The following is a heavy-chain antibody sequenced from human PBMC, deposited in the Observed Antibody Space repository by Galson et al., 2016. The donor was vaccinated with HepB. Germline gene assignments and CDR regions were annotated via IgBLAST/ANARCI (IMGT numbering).Heavy chain of an antibody. CDR2: IYTSGRT. CDR3: AREFTY. J-gene: IGHJ4*02. Sequence: TLSLTCTVSGGSITGDTYYWSWIRQPAGKGLEWIGRIYTSGRTNYTPSLESRVTLSLDTSRNQFSLTLSSVTAADTPVYYCAREFTYWGQGTLVTVTS. D-gene: IGHD3-10*01. V-gene: IGHV4-61*02. CDR1: GGSITGDTYY.